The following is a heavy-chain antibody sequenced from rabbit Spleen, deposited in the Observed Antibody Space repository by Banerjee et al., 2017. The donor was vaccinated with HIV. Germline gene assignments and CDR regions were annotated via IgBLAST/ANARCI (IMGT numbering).Heavy chain of an antibody. Sequence: EQLEESGGGLVKPEGSLTLTCKASGVSFSDKDVMCWVHQAPGKGLEWIACINRVTGKSVYASWAKGRFSMSRTSSTTVTLQMTSLTAADTATYFCARDLVAVIGWNFNLWGPGTLVTVS. J-gene: IGHJ4*01. V-gene: IGHV1S45*01. CDR2: INRVTGKS. CDR3: ARDLVAVIGWNFNL. CDR1: GVSFSDKDV. D-gene: IGHD1-1*01.